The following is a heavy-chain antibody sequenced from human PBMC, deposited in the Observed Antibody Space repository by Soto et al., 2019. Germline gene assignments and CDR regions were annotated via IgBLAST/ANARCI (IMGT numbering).Heavy chain of an antibody. CDR2: ISYDGSNK. CDR3: ARDRRHYYYYGMDV. Sequence: QVQLVESGGGVVQPGRSLRLSCAASGFTFSSYAMHWVRQAPGKGLEWVAVISYDGSNKYYADSVKGRLTISRDNSKNTLYLQMNSLRAEDTAVYYCARDRRHYYYYGMDVWGQGTTVTVSS. J-gene: IGHJ6*02. CDR1: GFTFSSYA. V-gene: IGHV3-30-3*01.